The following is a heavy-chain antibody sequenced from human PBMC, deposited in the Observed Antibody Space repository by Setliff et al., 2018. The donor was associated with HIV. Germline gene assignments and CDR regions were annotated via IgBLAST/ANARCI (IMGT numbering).Heavy chain of an antibody. CDR2: IYYSGST. J-gene: IGHJ4*02. CDR1: GGSISSHF. CDR3: ARGTLYYDYVWGTPFPFDY. Sequence: SETLSLTCTVSGGSISSHFWSWIRQPPGKGLEWIGSIYYSGSTNYNPSLKSRVTISVVTSKNQFSLKLSSVTAADTAVYCCARGTLYYDYVWGTPFPFDYWGQGTLVTVSS. D-gene: IGHD3-16*01. V-gene: IGHV4-59*11.